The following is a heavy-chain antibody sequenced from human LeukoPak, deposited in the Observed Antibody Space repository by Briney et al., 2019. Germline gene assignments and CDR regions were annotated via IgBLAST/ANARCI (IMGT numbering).Heavy chain of an antibody. Sequence: GGSLRLSCAASGFTFSSYSMNWVRQAPGKGLEWVSAISGSGGSTYYADSVKGRFTISRDNSKNTLYLQMNSLRAEDTAVYYCARVASGSYMGAFDIWGQGTMVTVSS. CDR3: ARVASGSYMGAFDI. CDR2: ISGSGGST. CDR1: GFTFSSYS. D-gene: IGHD1-26*01. J-gene: IGHJ3*02. V-gene: IGHV3-23*01.